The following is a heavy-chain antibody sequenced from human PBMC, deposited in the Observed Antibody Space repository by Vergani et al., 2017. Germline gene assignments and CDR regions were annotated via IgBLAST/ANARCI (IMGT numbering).Heavy chain of an antibody. V-gene: IGHV3-21*01. CDR1: GGTFSSYT. Sequence: VQLVQSGAEVKKPGSSVKVSCKASGGTFSSYTMNWVRQAPGKGLEWVSSISSSSSYIYYADSVKGRFTISRDNAKNSLFLQMNSLRAEDTAVYYCATERSVVAAPTRDYWGQGTLVTVSS. CDR2: ISSSSSYI. J-gene: IGHJ4*02. D-gene: IGHD2-15*01. CDR3: ATERSVVAAPTRDY.